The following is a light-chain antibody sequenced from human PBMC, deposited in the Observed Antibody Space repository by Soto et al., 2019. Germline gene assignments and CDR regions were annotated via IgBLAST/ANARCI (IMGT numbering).Light chain of an antibody. CDR2: GND. CDR1: SSNIGAGYD. Sequence: QSVLTQPPSVSGAPGQRVTISCTGRSSNIGAGYDVHWYQRFPGTAPKLLIYGNDNRPSGVPDRFSGSKSDTSASLAITGLHSEDEAEYYCQSFDTSLSGVVFGGGTKLTVL. V-gene: IGLV1-40*01. J-gene: IGLJ3*02. CDR3: QSFDTSLSGVV.